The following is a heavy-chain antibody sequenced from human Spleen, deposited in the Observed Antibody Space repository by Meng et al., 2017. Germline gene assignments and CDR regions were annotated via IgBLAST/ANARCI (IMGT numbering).Heavy chain of an antibody. CDR2: INSDGSST. CDR1: GFTFSSYW. J-gene: IGHJ4*02. Sequence: GESLKISCAASGFTFSSYWMHWVRQVPGKGLVWVSRINSDGSSTSYADSVKGRFTISRDNAKNTLYLQMNSLRAEDTAVYYCARVRGYSGSYDFDYWGQGTLVTVSS. CDR3: ARVRGYSGSYDFDY. D-gene: IGHD1-26*01. V-gene: IGHV3-74*01.